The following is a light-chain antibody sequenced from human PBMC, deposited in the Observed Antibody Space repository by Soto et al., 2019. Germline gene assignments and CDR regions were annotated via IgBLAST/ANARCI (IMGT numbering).Light chain of an antibody. CDR2: GAS. J-gene: IGKJ4*01. V-gene: IGKV3-20*01. Sequence: EIVLTQSPGTLSLSPGERATLSCRASQSVSSSYVAWYQQKPGQAPRRLIYGASSMATGIPDRFSGSGSVTDFTLTISRLEPEDFAVYYCQQYGSSPSVTFGGGTKVEIK. CDR1: QSVSSSY. CDR3: QQYGSSPSVT.